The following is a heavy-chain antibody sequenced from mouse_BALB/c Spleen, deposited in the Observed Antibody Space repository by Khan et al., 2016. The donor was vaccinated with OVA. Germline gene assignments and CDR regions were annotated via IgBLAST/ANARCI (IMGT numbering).Heavy chain of an antibody. CDR3: ANHGSSSAWFTY. CDR2: INPSTGYT. CDR1: GYTFTSYW. Sequence: QVQLQQSGAELAKPGASVKMSCKASGYTFTSYWMHWVKQRPGQGLEWIGYINPSTGYTEYNQKFKDKATLTADESSSTAYMQLSSLTSEDSAVYYCANHGSSSAWFTYWGQGTLVTVSA. D-gene: IGHD1-1*01. J-gene: IGHJ3*01. V-gene: IGHV1-7*01.